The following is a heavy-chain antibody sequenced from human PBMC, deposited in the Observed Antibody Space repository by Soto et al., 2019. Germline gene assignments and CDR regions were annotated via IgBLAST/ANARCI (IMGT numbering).Heavy chain of an antibody. CDR3: ARDRGVAPPVAGNTHYYYYMDV. CDR2: ISGFNGNT. CDR1: GYSFTNYG. Sequence: QDQLVQSGAEVKKPGASGTVSCKASGYSFTNYGITWVRQAPGQGLEWMGWISGFNGNTHYAQKLQGRVTMTTDASTSTAYMELRSLRSDDTAVYYCARDRGVAPPVAGNTHYYYYMDVWGKGTTVTVSS. D-gene: IGHD6-19*01. J-gene: IGHJ6*03. V-gene: IGHV1-18*01.